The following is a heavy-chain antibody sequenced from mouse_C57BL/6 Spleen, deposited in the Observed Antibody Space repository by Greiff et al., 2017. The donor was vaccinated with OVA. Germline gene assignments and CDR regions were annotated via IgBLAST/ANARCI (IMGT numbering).Heavy chain of an antibody. V-gene: IGHV1-64*01. Sequence: QVQLKQSGAELVKPGASVKLSCKASGYTFTSYWMHWVKQRPGQGLEWIGMIHPNSGSTNYNEKFKSKATLTVDKSSSTAYMQLSSLTSEDSAVYYCANDGYSRGFAYWGQGTLVTVSA. D-gene: IGHD2-3*01. CDR3: ANDGYSRGFAY. J-gene: IGHJ3*01. CDR1: GYTFTSYW. CDR2: IHPNSGST.